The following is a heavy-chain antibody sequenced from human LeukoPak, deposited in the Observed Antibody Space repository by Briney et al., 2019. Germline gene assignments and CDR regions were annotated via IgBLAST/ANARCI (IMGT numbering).Heavy chain of an antibody. D-gene: IGHD3-22*01. J-gene: IGHJ3*02. CDR3: ARDLYYYDTSAYQIDAFDI. CDR2: IYYSGGT. V-gene: IGHV4-61*01. CDR1: GGSVSCGSFY. Sequence: SETLSFTCTVSGGSVSCGSFYWSWIRQPPGKGLEWIGYIYYSGGTKYNPSLNSRVTISIDTSNNQFSLRLSSVTAADTAVYYCARDLYYYDTSAYQIDAFDIWGQGTVVTVSS.